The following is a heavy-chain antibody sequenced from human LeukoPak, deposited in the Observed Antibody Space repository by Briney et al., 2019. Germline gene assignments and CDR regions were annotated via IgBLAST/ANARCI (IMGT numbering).Heavy chain of an antibody. V-gene: IGHV4-39*07. CDR1: GGSLSSSSYY. CDR3: ARKWELYLVDY. J-gene: IGHJ4*02. Sequence: PSETLSLTCTVSGGSLSSSSYYWGWIRQPPGKGLEWIGSIYYSGSTYYNPSLKSRVTISVDTSKNQFSLKLSSVTAADTAVYYCARKWELYLVDYWGQGTLVTVSS. D-gene: IGHD1-26*01. CDR2: IYYSGST.